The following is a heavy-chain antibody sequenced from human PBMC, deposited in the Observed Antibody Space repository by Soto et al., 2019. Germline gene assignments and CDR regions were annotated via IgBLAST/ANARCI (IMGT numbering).Heavy chain of an antibody. D-gene: IGHD6-19*01. Sequence: GGPLRLSCVASGFPFSSNAMGWVRQAPGRGLEWISGVSGGGGRTYYADSVKGRFTISRDNSKDTLYLQMSSLRAEDTAKYYCAKIAEAVAGTVYGYWGQGTLVTVSS. CDR1: GFPFSSNA. CDR3: AKIAEAVAGTVYGY. J-gene: IGHJ4*02. V-gene: IGHV3-23*01. CDR2: VSGGGGRT.